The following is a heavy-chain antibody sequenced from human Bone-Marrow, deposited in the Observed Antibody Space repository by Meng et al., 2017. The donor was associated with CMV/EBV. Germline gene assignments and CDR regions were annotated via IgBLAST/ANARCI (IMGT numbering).Heavy chain of an antibody. J-gene: IGHJ4*02. CDR2: INPSGGST. D-gene: IGHD3-3*01. CDR1: GYTFTSYY. CDR3: ARDRYDFWSGDRYFDY. Sequence: ASVKVSCKASGYTFTSYYMHWVRQAPGQGLERMGIINPSGGSTSYAQKFQGRVTMTRDTSTSTVYMELSSLRSEDTAVYYCARDRYDFWSGDRYFDYWGQGTLVTVSS. V-gene: IGHV1-46*01.